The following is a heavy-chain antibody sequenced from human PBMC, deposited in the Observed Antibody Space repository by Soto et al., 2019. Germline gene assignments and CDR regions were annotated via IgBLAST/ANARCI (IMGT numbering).Heavy chain of an antibody. D-gene: IGHD6-13*01. CDR1: GGTFSTYT. CDR2: ILPMFDIT. V-gene: IGHV1-69*02. CDR3: SLGSWSAETFDI. Sequence: QVQLVQSGAEVKKPGSSVKVSCKASGGTFSTYTVVWVRQAPGQGLEWMGRILPMFDITNNAQRFQGRVTMTADKSTSTAYLELTSPRSEDTALYYCSLGSWSAETFDIWGRGTMVTVSS. J-gene: IGHJ3*02.